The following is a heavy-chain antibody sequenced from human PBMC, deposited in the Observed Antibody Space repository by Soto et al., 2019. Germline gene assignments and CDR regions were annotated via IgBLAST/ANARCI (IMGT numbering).Heavy chain of an antibody. CDR1: GFTLSSYS. CDR3: AAEHVLRFLEWLSATLQFDP. Sequence: GGSLRLSCAASGFTLSSYSMNWVRQSPGQGLEWVSSISSSSRYIYYADSVKGRFTITRENAKNSLYLQMNSQRAEDKAVYYCAAEHVLRFLEWLSATLQFDPWGQGTLVTVSS. J-gene: IGHJ5*02. V-gene: IGHV3-21*03. CDR2: ISSSSRYI. D-gene: IGHD3-3*01.